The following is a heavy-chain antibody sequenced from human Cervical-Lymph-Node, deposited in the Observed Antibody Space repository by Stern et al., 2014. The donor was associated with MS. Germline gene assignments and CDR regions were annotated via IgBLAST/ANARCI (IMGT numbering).Heavy chain of an antibody. D-gene: IGHD6-19*01. CDR3: ARYHSSGWFRGGYFDY. Sequence: MQLVESGGGVVQPGRSLRLSCAASGFTFSSYGMHWVRQAPGKGLEWVAVIWYDGSNKYYADSVKGRFTISRDNSKNTLYLQMNSLRAEDTAVYYCARYHSSGWFRGGYFDYWGQGTLVTVSS. V-gene: IGHV3-33*01. CDR1: GFTFSSYG. J-gene: IGHJ4*02. CDR2: IWYDGSNK.